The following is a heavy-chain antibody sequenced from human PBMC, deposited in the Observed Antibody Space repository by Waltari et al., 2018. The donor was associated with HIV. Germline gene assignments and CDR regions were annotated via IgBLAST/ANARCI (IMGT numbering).Heavy chain of an antibody. CDR1: GLDSNKYW. J-gene: IGHJ4*02. D-gene: IGHD3-22*01. V-gene: IGHV3-15*01. CDR3: TTGSSGAEDY. CDR2: IKSKKSGGTV. Sequence: EVQLVESGGGLARPGESLSVSCAASGLDSNKYWLGWFRQVPEKGLEWVGSIKSKKSGGTVDYAAPVKGRFTISRDDSKNMMYLQMDSLESEDTAVYYCTTGSSGAEDYWGQGTLVTVSS.